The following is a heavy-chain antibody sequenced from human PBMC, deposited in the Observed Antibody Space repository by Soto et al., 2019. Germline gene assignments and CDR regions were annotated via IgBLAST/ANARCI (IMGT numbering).Heavy chain of an antibody. Sequence: QVQLQESGPGLVKPSQTLSLTCTVSGGSISSGGYYWSWIRQHPGKGLEWIGYIYYSGSTYYNPSLKSRVTISVDTSKNPFSLQLSSVTAADTAVYYCARGYGDYFPEYFQHWGQGTLVTVSS. CDR3: ARGYGDYFPEYFQH. CDR1: GGSISSGGYY. CDR2: IYYSGST. D-gene: IGHD4-17*01. V-gene: IGHV4-31*03. J-gene: IGHJ1*01.